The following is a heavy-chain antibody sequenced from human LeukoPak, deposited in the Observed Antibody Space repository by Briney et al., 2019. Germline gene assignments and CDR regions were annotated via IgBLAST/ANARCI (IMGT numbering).Heavy chain of an antibody. D-gene: IGHD5-12*01. CDR3: ARGVATIGYYYYYMDV. CDR1: GGSISRSRDY. CDR2: IYYSGST. J-gene: IGHJ6*03. Sequence: SETLSLTCTVSGGSISRSRDYWGWIRQPPGKGLEWIGSIYYSGSTYYNPSLKSRVTISGDTSKNRFSLKLSSVTAADTAMYYCARGVATIGYYYYYMDVWGKGTTVTVSS. V-gene: IGHV4-39*07.